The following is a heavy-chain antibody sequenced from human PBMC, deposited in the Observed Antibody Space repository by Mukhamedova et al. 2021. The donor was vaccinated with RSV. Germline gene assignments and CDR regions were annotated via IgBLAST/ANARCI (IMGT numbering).Heavy chain of an antibody. D-gene: IGHD6-19*01. CDR2: ITSNGANT. V-gene: IGHV3-64D*06. Sequence: VRQAPGKGLEFVSAITSNGANTYYADSVKGRFTISRDNSQNTLYLQVSNLRPEDTAVYYCVKVAAVAATRNYLDSWGQGTLVTV. J-gene: IGHJ4*02. CDR3: VKVAAVAATRNYLDS.